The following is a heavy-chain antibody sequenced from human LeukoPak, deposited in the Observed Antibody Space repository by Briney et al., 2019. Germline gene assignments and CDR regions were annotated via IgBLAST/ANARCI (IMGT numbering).Heavy chain of an antibody. J-gene: IGHJ6*02. CDR3: ASLLLLQNSYLIPWYSDYYGMDV. D-gene: IGHD3-10*01. V-gene: IGHV3-30-3*01. CDR2: ISYDGSNK. Sequence: GGSLRLSCAASGFTFGSYAMHWVRQAPGKGLEWVAVISYDGSNKYYADSVKGRFTISRDNSKNTLYLQMNSLRAEDTAVYYCASLLLLQNSYLIPWYSDYYGMDVWGQGTTVTVSS. CDR1: GFTFGSYA.